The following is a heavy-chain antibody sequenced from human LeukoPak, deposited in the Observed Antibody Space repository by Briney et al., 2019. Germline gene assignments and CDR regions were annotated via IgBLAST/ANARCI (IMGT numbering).Heavy chain of an antibody. V-gene: IGHV3-23*01. Sequence: PGGSLRLSCAASESTFSNYAMAWVRQAPGEGLEWVSGISGNGGKIYYADSVKGRFTISRDNSKNTLYLQMNSLRGEDTAVYFCAKRDYYDSSGYAPLFDYWGQGTLVTVSP. CDR2: ISGNGGKI. CDR3: AKRDYYDSSGYAPLFDY. CDR1: ESTFSNYA. D-gene: IGHD3-22*01. J-gene: IGHJ4*02.